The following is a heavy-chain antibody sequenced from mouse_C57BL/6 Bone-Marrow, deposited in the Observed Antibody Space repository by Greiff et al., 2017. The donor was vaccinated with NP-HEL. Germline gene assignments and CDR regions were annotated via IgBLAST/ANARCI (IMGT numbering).Heavy chain of an antibody. V-gene: IGHV2-2*01. CDR3: DRNGFTTVVAKGDYYAMDY. Sequence: VKLMESGPGLVQPSQCLSITCTASGFSLTSYGVHWVRQSPGKGLEWLGVIWSGGSTDYNAAFISRLSISKDNSKSQVFFKMNSLQADDTAIYYCDRNGFTTVVAKGDYYAMDYWGQGTSVTVSS. CDR2: IWSGGST. J-gene: IGHJ4*01. D-gene: IGHD1-1*01. CDR1: GFSLTSYG.